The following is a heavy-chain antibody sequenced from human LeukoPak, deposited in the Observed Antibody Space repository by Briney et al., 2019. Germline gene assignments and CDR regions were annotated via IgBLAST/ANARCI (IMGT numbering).Heavy chain of an antibody. CDR2: IYYSGST. CDR1: GGPSSGYY. D-gene: IGHD5-24*01. J-gene: IGHJ4*02. Sequence: SETLSLTCAVYGGPSSGYYWSWIRQPPGKGLEWIGYIYYSGSTNYNPSLKSRVTISVDTSKNQFSLKLSSVTAADTAVYYCARGGDGYNFDYWGQGTLVTVSS. CDR3: ARGGDGYNFDY. V-gene: IGHV4-59*01.